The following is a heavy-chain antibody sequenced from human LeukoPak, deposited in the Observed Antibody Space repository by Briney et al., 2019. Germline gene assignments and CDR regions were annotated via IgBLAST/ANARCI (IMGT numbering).Heavy chain of an antibody. J-gene: IGHJ4*02. CDR1: GFAFDDYA. D-gene: IGHD4-23*01. V-gene: IGHV3-9*01. Sequence: GGSLRLSCAASGFAFDDYAIHWVRQAPGKGLEWVSGISWNGGTIDYADSVKGRFTISRDNAKNSLYLQMNSLRAEDTALYYCAKDPYSRGNSYFDYWGQGTLVTVSS. CDR2: ISWNGGTI. CDR3: AKDPYSRGNSYFDY.